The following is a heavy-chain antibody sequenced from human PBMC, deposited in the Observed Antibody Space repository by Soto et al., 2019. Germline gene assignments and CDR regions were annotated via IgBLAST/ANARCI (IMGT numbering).Heavy chain of an antibody. J-gene: IGHJ4*02. CDR2: INHSGST. CDR3: ARGYYFDY. Sequence: QVQLQQWGAGLLKPSETLSLTCAVYGGSFSGYYWSWIRQPPGKGLEWIGEINHSGSTNYNPSLKSRVTISVDTSKNQFSLKLSSVTAADTAVYYCARGYYFDYWGQGTLDTVSS. CDR1: GGSFSGYY. V-gene: IGHV4-34*01.